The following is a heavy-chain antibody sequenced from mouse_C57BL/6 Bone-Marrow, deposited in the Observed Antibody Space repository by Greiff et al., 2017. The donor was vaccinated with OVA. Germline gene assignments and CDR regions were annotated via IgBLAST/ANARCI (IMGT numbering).Heavy chain of an antibody. CDR1: GFTFSDFY. CDR3: ARADGYSLDY. D-gene: IGHD2-3*01. Sequence: EVMLVESGGGLVQSGRSLRLSCATSGFTFSDFYMEWVRQAPGKGLEWIAASRNKANDYTTEYSASVKGRFIVSRDTSQSILYLQMNALRAEDTAIYYCARADGYSLDYWGQGTTLTVSS. V-gene: IGHV7-1*01. J-gene: IGHJ2*01. CDR2: SRNKANDYTT.